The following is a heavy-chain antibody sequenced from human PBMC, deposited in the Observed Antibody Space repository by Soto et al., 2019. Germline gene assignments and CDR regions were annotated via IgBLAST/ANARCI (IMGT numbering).Heavy chain of an antibody. D-gene: IGHD4-17*01. J-gene: IGHJ6*02. CDR3: ASTTSTLTSSGMDV. CDR1: GYTFTGYY. CDR2: INPNSGGT. V-gene: IGHV1-2*07. Sequence: QVQLVQSGAEVKKPGASVKVSCKASGYTFTGYYMHWVRQDPGQGREWMGWINPNSGGTNYAHKFQGRVTMTRDTSISTAYMELSRLRSDDTAVYYCASTTSTLTSSGMDVWGQGTTVTVSS.